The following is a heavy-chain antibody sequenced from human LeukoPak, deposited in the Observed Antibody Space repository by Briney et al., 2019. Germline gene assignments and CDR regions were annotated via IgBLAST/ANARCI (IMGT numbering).Heavy chain of an antibody. CDR3: ASQSTVKYYFDY. CDR1: GFTFSDYY. Sequence: PGGSLRLSCAGSGFTFSDYYMSWIRQAPGKGLEWVSHISSSSSYSSYADSVKGRFTISRDNAKNSLYLQMNSLRGEDTAVYYCASQSTVKYYFDYWGQGTLVTVSS. V-gene: IGHV3-11*03. J-gene: IGHJ4*02. D-gene: IGHD4-17*01. CDR2: ISSSSSYS.